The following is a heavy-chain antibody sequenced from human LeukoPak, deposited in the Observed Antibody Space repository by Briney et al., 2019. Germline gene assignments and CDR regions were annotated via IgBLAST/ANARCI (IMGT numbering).Heavy chain of an antibody. Sequence: GPLRLSCAASGFTFGDYAMTWVRQAPGKGLEWVSYISSSGSTIYYADSVKGRFTISRDSAKNSLFLQMNSLRAEDTALYYCARGYSGTYYDYWGQGTLVTVSS. D-gene: IGHD1-26*01. CDR3: ARGYSGTYYDY. J-gene: IGHJ4*02. V-gene: IGHV3-48*03. CDR2: ISSSGSTI. CDR1: GFTFGDYA.